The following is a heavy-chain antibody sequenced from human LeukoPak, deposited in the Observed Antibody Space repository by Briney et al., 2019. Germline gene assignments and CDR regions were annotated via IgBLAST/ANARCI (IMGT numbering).Heavy chain of an antibody. J-gene: IGHJ4*02. V-gene: IGHV1-69*13. Sequence: SVKVSCKASGGTFSSYAISWVRQAPGQGLEWMGGIIPIFSTANYAQKFQGRVTITADESTSTAYMELSSLRSEDTAVYYCARARGNIVVVPAAPYYFDYWGQGTLVTVSS. CDR3: ARARGNIVVVPAAPYYFDY. CDR1: GGTFSSYA. CDR2: IIPIFSTA. D-gene: IGHD2-2*01.